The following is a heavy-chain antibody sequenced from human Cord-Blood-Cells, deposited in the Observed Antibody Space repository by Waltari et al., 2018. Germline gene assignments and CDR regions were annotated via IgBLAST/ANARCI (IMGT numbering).Heavy chain of an antibody. CDR2: ISAYNGNT. J-gene: IGHJ6*02. CDR1: GYTFTSYG. CDR3: ARDRTAARSYYYYYYGMDV. Sequence: QVQLVQSGAEVKKPGASVKVSCKASGYTFTSYGISWVRQAPGQGLEWMGWISAYNGNTNYTQKLQGRVTMTTDTSTSTAYMELRSLRSDDTAVYYCARDRTAARSYYYYYYGMDVWGQGTTVTVSS. D-gene: IGHD6-6*01. V-gene: IGHV1-18*01.